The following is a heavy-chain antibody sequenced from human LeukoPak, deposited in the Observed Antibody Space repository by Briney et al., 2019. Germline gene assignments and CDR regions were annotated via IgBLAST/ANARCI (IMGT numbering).Heavy chain of an antibody. CDR2: IIPIFGTA. D-gene: IGHD3-9*01. CDR3: ERAAYDILTGYYFDY. V-gene: IGHV1-69*06. Sequence: SVKVSCKASGGTFSSYAISGVRQAPGQGLEWMGGIIPIFGTANYAQKFQGRVTITADKSTSTAYMELSSLRSEDTAVYYCERAAYDILTGYYFDYWGQGTLVTVSS. CDR1: GGTFSSYA. J-gene: IGHJ4*02.